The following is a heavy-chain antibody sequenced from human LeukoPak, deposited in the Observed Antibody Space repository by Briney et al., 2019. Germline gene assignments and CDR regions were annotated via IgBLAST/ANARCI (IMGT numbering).Heavy chain of an antibody. D-gene: IGHD5-18*01. CDR2: FDPEDGET. CDR3: ATIPVDTAMAVWVAFDI. J-gene: IGHJ3*02. V-gene: IGHV1-24*01. CDR1: GYTLTELS. Sequence: GASVKVSCKVSGYTLTELSMHWVRQAPGKGLEWMGGFDPEDGETIYAQKFQGRVTMTEDTSTDTAYMELSNLRSEDTAVYYCATIPVDTAMAVWVAFDIWGQGTMVTVSS.